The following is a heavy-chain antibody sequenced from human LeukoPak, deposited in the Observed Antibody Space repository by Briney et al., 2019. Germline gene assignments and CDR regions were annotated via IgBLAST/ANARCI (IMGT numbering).Heavy chain of an antibody. Sequence: GESLKIFCKGSGYSFTSYWIGWVRQMPGKGLEWMGIIYPGDSDTRYSPSFQGQVTISADKSISTAYLQWSSLKASDTAMYYCARVGGNGGRYYYYGMDVWGQGTTVTVSS. CDR2: IYPGDSDT. D-gene: IGHD4-23*01. V-gene: IGHV5-51*01. CDR1: GYSFTSYW. CDR3: ARVGGNGGRYYYYGMDV. J-gene: IGHJ6*02.